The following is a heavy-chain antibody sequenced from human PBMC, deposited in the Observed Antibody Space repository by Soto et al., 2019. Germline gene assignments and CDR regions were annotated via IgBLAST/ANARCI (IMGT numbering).Heavy chain of an antibody. V-gene: IGHV1-2*04. CDR1: GYTFTGYY. CDR2: INPNSGGT. CDR3: ARDRFKGEGAFDI. J-gene: IGHJ3*02. D-gene: IGHD3-16*01. Sequence: QVQLVQSGAEVKKPGASVKVSCKASGYTFTGYYMHWVRQAPGQGLEWMGWINPNSGGTNYAQKFQGWVTMTMDTSISTAYMELSRLRSDDTAVYYCARDRFKGEGAFDIWGQGTMVTVSS.